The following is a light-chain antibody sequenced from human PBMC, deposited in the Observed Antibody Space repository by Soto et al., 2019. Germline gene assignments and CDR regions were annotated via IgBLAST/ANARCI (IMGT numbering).Light chain of an antibody. CDR2: KAS. Sequence: DRPMTQAPSTLSGSLGDRVTITCRASQTISSWLAWYQQKPGKAPKLLIYKASTLKSGVPSRFSGSGSGTEFTLTISCLQPDDFATYYCQHYNSYSEAFGQGAKVDIK. CDR3: QHYNSYSEA. V-gene: IGKV1-5*03. CDR1: QTISSW. J-gene: IGKJ1*01.